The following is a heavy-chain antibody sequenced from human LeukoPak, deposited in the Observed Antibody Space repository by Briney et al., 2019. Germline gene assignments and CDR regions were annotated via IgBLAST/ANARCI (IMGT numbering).Heavy chain of an antibody. D-gene: IGHD1-26*01. Sequence: ASLKVSCKASGYTFTSYGISWVRQAPGQGLEWMGWISAYNGNTNYAQKLQGRVTMTTDTSTSTAYMELRSLRSDDTAVYYCARDPSIVGATTSDYWGQGTLVTVSS. CDR3: ARDPSIVGATTSDY. CDR2: ISAYNGNT. J-gene: IGHJ4*02. V-gene: IGHV1-18*01. CDR1: GYTFTSYG.